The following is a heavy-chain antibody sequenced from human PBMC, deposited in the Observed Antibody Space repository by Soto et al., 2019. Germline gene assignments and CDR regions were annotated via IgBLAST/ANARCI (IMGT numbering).Heavy chain of an antibody. D-gene: IGHD3-10*01. CDR2: IYTGGST. J-gene: IGHJ4*02. Sequence: EVQLVESGGGLVQLGGSLRLSCAASGFTISNNYMSWVRQAPGKGLEWVSVIYTGGSTYYADSVKGRFTISRDNSKNTLFLQMNSLRAEDTAVYYCARTNYGSGSYPHYYWGQGTLVTVSP. CDR1: GFTISNNY. V-gene: IGHV3-66*01. CDR3: ARTNYGSGSYPHYY.